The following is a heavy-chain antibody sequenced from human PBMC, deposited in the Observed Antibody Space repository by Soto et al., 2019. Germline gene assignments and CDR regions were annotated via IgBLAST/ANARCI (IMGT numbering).Heavy chain of an antibody. V-gene: IGHV4-34*01. J-gene: IGHJ4*02. CDR2: INHSGST. CDR3: ARGLGPDIVVVVAATHGFGY. CDR1: GGSFSGYY. Sequence: QVQLQQWGAGLLKPSETLSLTCAVYGGSFSGYYWSWIRQPPGKGLEWIGEINHSGSTNYNPSLKSRVTISVDTSKNQFSLKLSSVTAADTAVYYCARGLGPDIVVVVAATHGFGYWGQGTLVTVSS. D-gene: IGHD2-15*01.